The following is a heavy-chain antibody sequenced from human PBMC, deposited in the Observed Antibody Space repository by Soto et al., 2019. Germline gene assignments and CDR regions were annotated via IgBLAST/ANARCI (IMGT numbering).Heavy chain of an antibody. CDR3: ANVDKSSPVFPSYFDY. CDR2: ISGSGGST. CDR1: GFTFSSYA. J-gene: IGHJ4*02. Sequence: GGSLRLSCAASGFTFSSYAMSWVRQAPGKGLEWVSAISGSGGSTYYADYEKGRSNISRDNSKNTQYLQMNSLRGEDTAVYYCANVDKSSPVFPSYFDYWGQGTLVTVSS. V-gene: IGHV3-23*01. D-gene: IGHD3-10*02.